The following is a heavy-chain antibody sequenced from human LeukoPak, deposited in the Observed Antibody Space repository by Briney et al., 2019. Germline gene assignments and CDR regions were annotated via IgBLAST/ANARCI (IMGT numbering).Heavy chain of an antibody. D-gene: IGHD6-19*01. J-gene: IGHJ1*01. Sequence: GGSLRLSCAASGFTFDNYAMNWVRHVPGKGLEWISLISWNSGTIGYAYSVKGRFTISRDNANNFLYLQMNSLRAEDTALYYCARAYKDRSLAGKKEFFQHWGQGTLVTVSS. CDR3: ARAYKDRSLAGKKEFFQH. CDR2: ISWNSGTI. CDR1: GFTFDNYA. V-gene: IGHV3-9*01.